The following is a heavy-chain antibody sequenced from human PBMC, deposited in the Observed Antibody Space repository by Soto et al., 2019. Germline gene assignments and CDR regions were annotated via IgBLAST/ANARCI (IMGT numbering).Heavy chain of an antibody. CDR3: ARDVTYYGSGNSAFDI. CDR1: GFTFSSYW. V-gene: IGHV3-7*01. CDR2: IKQDGSEK. D-gene: IGHD3-10*01. J-gene: IGHJ3*02. Sequence: GGSLRLSCAASGFTFSSYWMSWVRQAPGKGLEWVANIKQDGSEKYYVDSVKGRFTISRDNAKNSLYLQMNSLRAEDTAVYYCARDVTYYGSGNSAFDIWGQGTMVTVSS.